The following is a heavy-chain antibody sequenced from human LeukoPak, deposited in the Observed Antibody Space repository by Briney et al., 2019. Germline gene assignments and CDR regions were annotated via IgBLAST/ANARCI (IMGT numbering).Heavy chain of an antibody. D-gene: IGHD2-2*01. CDR1: GFSISSYA. Sequence: GGSLRLSCAASGFSISSYAMSWVRQAPGKGLTWVSASSAGGGSTYYADSVKGRFTIARDNSKNTLYLQMNSLRAEDTAVYYCAKDKGYRAGSSTSCYDYWGQGTLVTVSS. J-gene: IGHJ4*02. V-gene: IGHV3-23*01. CDR2: SSAGGGST. CDR3: AKDKGYRAGSSTSCYDY.